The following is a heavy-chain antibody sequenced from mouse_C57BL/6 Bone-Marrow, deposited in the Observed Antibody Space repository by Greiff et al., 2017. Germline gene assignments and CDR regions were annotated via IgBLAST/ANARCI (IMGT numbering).Heavy chain of an antibody. J-gene: IGHJ1*03. CDR3: ARTGGFYYGSSLAPWYFEV. D-gene: IGHD1-1*01. Sequence: QVQLQQPGAELVKPGASVKMSCKASGYTFTSYWITWVKQRPGQGLEWIGDIYPGSGSTNYNEKFKSKATLTVDTSSRTAYMQLSSLTSEDSAVYYCARTGGFYYGSSLAPWYFEVWGTGTTVTVSS. CDR1: GYTFTSYW. V-gene: IGHV1-55*01. CDR2: IYPGSGST.